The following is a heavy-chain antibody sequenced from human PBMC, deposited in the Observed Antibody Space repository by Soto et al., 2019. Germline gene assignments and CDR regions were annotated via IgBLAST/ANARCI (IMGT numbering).Heavy chain of an antibody. CDR1: GYSFTSYW. Sequence: GESLKISCKGSGYSFTSYWIGWVRQMPGKGLEWMGTIYPGDSDTRYSPSFQGQVTISADKSISTAYLQWSSLKASDTAMYYCARGTYSYGSALYYYYGMDVWGQGTTVTVSS. CDR3: ARGTYSYGSALYYYYGMDV. CDR2: IYPGDSDT. D-gene: IGHD5-18*01. V-gene: IGHV5-51*01. J-gene: IGHJ6*02.